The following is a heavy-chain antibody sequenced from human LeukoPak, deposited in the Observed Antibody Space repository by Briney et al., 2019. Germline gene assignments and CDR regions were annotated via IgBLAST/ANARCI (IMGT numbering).Heavy chain of an antibody. CDR1: GYTFTGYY. CDR3: ATESDRRYGATGGAEYFQH. J-gene: IGHJ1*01. D-gene: IGHD1-26*01. Sequence: ASVKVSCKASGYTFTGYYMHWVRQAPGQGLEWMGWINPNSGGTNYAQKFQGRVTMTEDTSTDTAYMELSSLRSEDTAVYYCATESDRRYGATGGAEYFQHWGQGTLVTVSS. CDR2: INPNSGGT. V-gene: IGHV1-2*02.